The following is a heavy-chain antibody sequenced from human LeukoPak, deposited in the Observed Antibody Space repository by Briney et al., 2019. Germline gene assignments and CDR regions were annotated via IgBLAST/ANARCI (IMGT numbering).Heavy chain of an antibody. D-gene: IGHD7-27*01. CDR1: GGSINSGGYY. V-gene: IGHV4-31*03. CDR3: ARAPGSLDFDY. Sequence: KSSQTLSLTCTVSGGSINSGGYYWSWIRQHPGKGLEWIGYIYYNGNTYYNPSLKSRVTISVDTSKNQFSLKLSSVTAADTAVYYCARAPGSLDFDYWGQGTLVTVSS. CDR2: IYYNGNT. J-gene: IGHJ4*02.